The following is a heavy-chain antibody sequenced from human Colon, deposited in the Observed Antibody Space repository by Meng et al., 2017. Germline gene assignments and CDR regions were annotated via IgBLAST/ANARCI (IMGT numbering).Heavy chain of an antibody. CDR1: GFTFSSYE. J-gene: IGHJ4*02. CDR2: ISSSGSTI. V-gene: IGHV3-48*03. CDR3: ATKPNDFWSGWH. D-gene: IGHD3-3*01. Sequence: GGSLRLSCAASGFTFSSYEMNWVRQAPGKGLEWVSYISSSGSTIYYADSVKGRFTISRDNAKNSLYLQMNSLRAEDTAVYYCATKPNDFWSGWHWGQGTRVTVSS.